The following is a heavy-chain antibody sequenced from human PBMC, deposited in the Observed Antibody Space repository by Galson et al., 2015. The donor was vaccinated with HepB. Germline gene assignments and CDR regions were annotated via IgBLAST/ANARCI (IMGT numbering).Heavy chain of an antibody. CDR1: GFTFSSYG. D-gene: IGHD5-18*01. CDR3: AKDRGLGLWYLFDY. V-gene: IGHV3-9*01. CDR2: ISWNSGSI. Sequence: SLRLSCAASGFTFSSYGIHWVRQAPGKGLEWVPGISWNSGSIGYADSVKGRFTISRDNAKNSLYLQMNSLGAEDTALYYCAKDRGLGLWYLFDYWGQGTLVTVSS. J-gene: IGHJ4*02.